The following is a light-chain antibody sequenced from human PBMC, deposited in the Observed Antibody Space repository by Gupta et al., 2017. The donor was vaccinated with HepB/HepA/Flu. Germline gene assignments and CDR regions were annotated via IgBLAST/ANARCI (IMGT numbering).Light chain of an antibody. Sequence: DIVMTQSPDYLAVSLGERATINCKSSQSVLYSSNNKNYLAWYQQKPGLPPKLLIYWASTRESGVPDRFSGSGSGTDFTLTISSLQAEDVAVYYCQQYYRTPLSFGGGTKVEIK. CDR2: WAS. CDR3: QQYYRTPLS. CDR1: QSVLYSSNNKNY. V-gene: IGKV4-1*01. J-gene: IGKJ4*01.